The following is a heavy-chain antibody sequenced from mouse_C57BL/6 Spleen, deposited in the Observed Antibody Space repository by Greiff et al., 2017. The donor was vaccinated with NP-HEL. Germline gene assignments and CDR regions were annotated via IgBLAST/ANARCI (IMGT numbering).Heavy chain of an antibody. V-gene: IGHV5-12*01. CDR3: ARPLTGSSYWYFDV. CDR2: ISNGGGST. CDR1: GFTFSDYY. Sequence: EVKLVESGGGLVQPGGSLKLSCAASGFTFSDYYMYWVRQTPEKRLEWVAYISNGGGSTYYPDTVKGRFTISRDNASNTLYLQMSRLKSEDTAMYYCARPLTGSSYWYFDVWGTGTTVTVSS. J-gene: IGHJ1*03. D-gene: IGHD4-1*01.